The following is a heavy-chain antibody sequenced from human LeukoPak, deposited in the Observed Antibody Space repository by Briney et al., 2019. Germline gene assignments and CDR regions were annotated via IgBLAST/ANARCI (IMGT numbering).Heavy chain of an antibody. J-gene: IGHJ4*02. D-gene: IGHD2-15*01. Sequence: GGSLRLSCAASGFTFSSYSMNWVRQAPGKGLEWVSSISSSSSYIYYADSVKGRFTISRDSAKNSLYLQMNSLRAEDTAVYYCARDPGYCSGGSCYADYWGQGTLVTVSS. CDR1: GFTFSSYS. CDR2: ISSSSSYI. V-gene: IGHV3-21*01. CDR3: ARDPGYCSGGSCYADY.